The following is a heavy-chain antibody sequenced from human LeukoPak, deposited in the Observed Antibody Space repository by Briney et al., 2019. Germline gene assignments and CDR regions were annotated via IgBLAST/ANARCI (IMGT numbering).Heavy chain of an antibody. CDR3: ARHYPTVTSTSYYCYYMDV. CDR2: IYYSGST. J-gene: IGHJ6*03. CDR1: GGSISSYY. V-gene: IGHV4-59*08. D-gene: IGHD4-17*01. Sequence: SETLSLTCTVSGGSISSYYWSWIRQPPGKGLEWIGYIYYSGSTNYNPSLKSRVTISVDTSKNQFSLKLSSVTAADTAVYYCARHYPTVTSTSYYCYYMDVWRKGTTVTVSS.